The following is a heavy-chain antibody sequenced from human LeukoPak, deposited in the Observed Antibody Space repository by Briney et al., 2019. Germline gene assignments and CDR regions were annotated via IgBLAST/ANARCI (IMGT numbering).Heavy chain of an antibody. D-gene: IGHD2-2*01. Sequence: ASVKVSCKASGYTFTGYYMHWVRQAPGQGLEWMGWINPNSGGTNYAQKFQGRVTMTRDTSISTAYMELSRLRSDDTAVYYCARGGTYCSSTSCYDDWFDPGAREPWSPSPQ. CDR3: ARGGTYCSSTSCYDDWFDP. CDR1: GYTFTGYY. V-gene: IGHV1-2*02. J-gene: IGHJ5*02. CDR2: INPNSGGT.